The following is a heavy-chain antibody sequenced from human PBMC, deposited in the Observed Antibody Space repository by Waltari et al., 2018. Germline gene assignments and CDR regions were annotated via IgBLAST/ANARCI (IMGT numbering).Heavy chain of an antibody. V-gene: IGHV1-8*01. CDR2: MNPSSGNT. CDR1: GYNCNSYA. D-gene: IGHD5-12*01. CDR3: ARAAAGGYHSDY. Sequence: QVQLVQSGAEVKKPGASVRVSCKASGYNCNSYAFNWVRQASGQGLEWMGWMNPSSGNTGYAQNFQGRVTMTWNTSINTASMELSGLTAGDTAIYFCARAAAGGYHSDYWGQGTLVTVSS. J-gene: IGHJ4*02.